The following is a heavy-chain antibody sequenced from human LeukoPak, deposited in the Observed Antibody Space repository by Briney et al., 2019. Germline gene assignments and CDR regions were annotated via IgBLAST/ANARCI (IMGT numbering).Heavy chain of an antibody. J-gene: IGHJ6*02. D-gene: IGHD3-22*01. CDR3: AGESIGFDL. Sequence: PSETLSLTCTVSGGSIRNGDYFWAWLRQPPGKVLEWIGYMYYDGKTDSNPSLNSRVTISLDASKNEFYLRLHSMTPADTAVYYCAGESIGFDLWGQGTTVIVSS. CDR2: MYYDGKT. V-gene: IGHV4-30-4*01. CDR1: GGSIRNGDYF.